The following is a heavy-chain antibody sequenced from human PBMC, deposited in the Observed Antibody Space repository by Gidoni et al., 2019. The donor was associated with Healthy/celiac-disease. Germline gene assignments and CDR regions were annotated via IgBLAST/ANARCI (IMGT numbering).Heavy chain of an antibody. CDR3: AREYSSSSD. D-gene: IGHD6-6*01. Sequence: ELQLLESGGGLVQPGGSLRLSCSASGFTFSSYALSWVRQAPGKGLEWVSAISGSGGRTYYADSVKGRFTISRDNSKNTLYRQMNSLRAEDTAVYYCAREYSSSSDWGQGTLVTVSS. V-gene: IGHV3-23*01. CDR2: ISGSGGRT. J-gene: IGHJ4*02. CDR1: GFTFSSYA.